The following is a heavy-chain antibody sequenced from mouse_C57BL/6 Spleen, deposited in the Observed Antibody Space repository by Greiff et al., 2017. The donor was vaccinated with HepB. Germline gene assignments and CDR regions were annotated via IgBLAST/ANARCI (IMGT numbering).Heavy chain of an antibody. CDR2: ISYDGSN. CDR3: ARDLTGSWFAY. D-gene: IGHD4-1*01. V-gene: IGHV3-6*01. CDR1: GYSITSGYY. Sequence: EVKLQDSGPGLVKPSQSLSLTCSVTGYSITSGYYWNWIRQFPGNKLEWMGYISYDGSNNYNPSLKNRISITRDTSKNQFFLKLNSVTTEDTATYYCARDLTGSWFAYWGQGTLVTVSA. J-gene: IGHJ3*01.